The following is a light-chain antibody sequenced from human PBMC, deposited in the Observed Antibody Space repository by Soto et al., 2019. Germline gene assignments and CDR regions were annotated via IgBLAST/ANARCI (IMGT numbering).Light chain of an antibody. CDR3: QQYDSFSKT. CDR1: QSIRSW. J-gene: IGKJ1*01. V-gene: IGKV1-5*01. CDR2: DAS. Sequence: DIQMTQSPSTLSASVGDRVTITCRASQSIRSWLAWYQQKPGKAPQLLIYDASNLESGVPSRFSGSGSGTEFTLTISSLQPDYFATYHCQQYDSFSKTFGRGTKVDIK.